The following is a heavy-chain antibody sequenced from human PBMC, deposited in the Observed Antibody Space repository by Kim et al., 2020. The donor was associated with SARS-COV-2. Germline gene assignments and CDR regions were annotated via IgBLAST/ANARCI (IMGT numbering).Heavy chain of an antibody. CDR3: ARIDVGITGTEEWDY. V-gene: IGHV1-18*01. J-gene: IGHJ4*02. CDR2: ISAYNGNT. CDR1: GYTFTSYG. D-gene: IGHD1-20*01. Sequence: ASVKVSCKASGYTFTSYGISWVRQAPGQGLEWMGWISAYNGNTNYAQKLQGRVTMTTDTSTSTAYMELRSLRSDDTAVYYCARIDVGITGTEEWDYWGQGTLVTVSS.